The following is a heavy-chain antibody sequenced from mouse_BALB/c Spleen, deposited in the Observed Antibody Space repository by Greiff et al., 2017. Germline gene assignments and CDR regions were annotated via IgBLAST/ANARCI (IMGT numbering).Heavy chain of an antibody. CDR2: ISSGSSTT. CDR3: AREGIRDAWFAY. J-gene: IGHJ3*01. Sequence: EVQRVESGGGLVQPGGSRKLSCAASGFTFSSFGMHWVRQAPEKGLEWVAYISSGSSTTYYADTVKGRFTISRDNPKNTLFLQMTSLRSEDSAMYYCAREGIRDAWFAYWGQGTLVTVSA. V-gene: IGHV5-17*02. CDR1: GFTFSSFG.